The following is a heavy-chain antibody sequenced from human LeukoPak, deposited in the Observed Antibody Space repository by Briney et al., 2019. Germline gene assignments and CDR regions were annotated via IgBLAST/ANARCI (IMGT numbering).Heavy chain of an antibody. CDR2: LYTGGST. CDR3: ARAHSNWGLHFYY. J-gene: IGHJ4*02. Sequence: PSEALSLTCTVSGGSIGSGSYYWSWIRQPAGKGLEWIGRLYTGGSTNYNPSLKSRVTISVDTSKNQFSLKLSSVTAADTAVYYCARAHSNWGLHFYYWGQGTLVTVSS. V-gene: IGHV4-61*02. CDR1: GGSIGSGSYY. D-gene: IGHD7-27*01.